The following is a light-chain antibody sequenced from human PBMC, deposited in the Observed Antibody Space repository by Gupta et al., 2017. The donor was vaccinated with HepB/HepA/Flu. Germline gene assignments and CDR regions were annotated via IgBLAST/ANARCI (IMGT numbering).Light chain of an antibody. CDR1: RSINSNF. CDR3: QQDGSPPTT. Sequence: EIVLTQSPGTLSLSPGERATLSCRASRSINSNFLAWYQQKPGQAPSLLIYGVSTRATGIPDRFSGSGSGTXFTLIIXRLEPEDCAVYYCQQDGSPPTTYAXGTKLEIK. J-gene: IGKJ1*01. CDR2: GVS. V-gene: IGKV3-20*01.